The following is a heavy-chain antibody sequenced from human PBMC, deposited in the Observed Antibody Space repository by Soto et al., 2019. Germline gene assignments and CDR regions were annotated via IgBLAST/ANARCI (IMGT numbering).Heavy chain of an antibody. V-gene: IGHV4-59*01. Sequence: SSETLSLTCSVSGGSISGSYWSWIRQSPGEGLEWLGYVYYTGSTNYSPSLRSRVSISVDTSKNEFSLRLSSVTAADTAVYFCARSVAVPGAHIDYWGQGTQVTVSS. CDR3: ARSVAVPGAHIDY. CDR2: VYYTGST. CDR1: GGSISGSY. D-gene: IGHD6-19*01. J-gene: IGHJ4*02.